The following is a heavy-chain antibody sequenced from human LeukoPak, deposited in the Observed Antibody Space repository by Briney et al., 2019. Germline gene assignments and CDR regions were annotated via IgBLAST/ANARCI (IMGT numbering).Heavy chain of an antibody. CDR1: GYTFTSYG. CDR2: ISSYNGNT. Sequence: GASVKVSCKASGYTFTSYGIIWVRQAPGQGLEWMGWISSYNGNTNYAQKLQGRVTLTTDASTSTAYMELRSLRSDDTAVYYCARGVYYDSSGPILSNWFDPWGQGTLVTVSS. CDR3: ARGVYYDSSGPILSNWFDP. D-gene: IGHD3-22*01. V-gene: IGHV1-18*01. J-gene: IGHJ5*02.